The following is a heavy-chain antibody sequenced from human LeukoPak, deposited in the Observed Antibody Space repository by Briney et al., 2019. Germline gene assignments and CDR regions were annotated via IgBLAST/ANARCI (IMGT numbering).Heavy chain of an antibody. CDR3: AKYTYDSSGYYPDY. V-gene: IGHV3-23*01. CDR1: GISLSNYA. CDR2: ISGSGGST. Sequence: GGSLRLSCVVSGISLSNYAMTWVRQAPGKGLEWVSAISGSGGSTYYADSVKGRFTISRDNSKNTLYLQMNSLRAEDTAVYYCAKYTYDSSGYYPDYWGQGTLVTVSS. D-gene: IGHD3-22*01. J-gene: IGHJ4*02.